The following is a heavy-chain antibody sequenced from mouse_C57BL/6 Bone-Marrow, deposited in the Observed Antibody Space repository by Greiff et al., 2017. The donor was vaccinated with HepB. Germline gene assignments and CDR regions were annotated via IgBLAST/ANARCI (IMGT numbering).Heavy chain of an antibody. D-gene: IGHD2-12*01. CDR2: ISYGGSYT. V-gene: IGHV5-4*01. CDR3: AREGARRWYFDV. CDR1: GFTFSSYA. Sequence: EVQLVESGGGLVKPGGSLKLSCAASGFTFSSYAMSWVRQTPEKRLEWVATISYGGSYTYYPDNVKGRFTISRDNANNNLYLQMSHLKSEDTAMYYCAREGARRWYFDVWGTGTTVTVSS. J-gene: IGHJ1*03.